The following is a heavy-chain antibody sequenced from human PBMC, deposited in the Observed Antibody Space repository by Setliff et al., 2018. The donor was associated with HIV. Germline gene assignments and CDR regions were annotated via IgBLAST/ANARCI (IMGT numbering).Heavy chain of an antibody. CDR1: GYTFNDNY. CDR2: ISPDIGDT. Sequence: ASVKVSCKASGYTFNDNYIHWVRQAPGQGLEWMGRISPDIGDTNYAQMFHGRVTMTRDTSISTAYMELSSLKSDDTAVYYCARGADHFDTSGYFSFFDPWGQGTLVTVSS. J-gene: IGHJ5*02. V-gene: IGHV1-2*06. CDR3: ARGADHFDTSGYFSFFDP. D-gene: IGHD3-22*01.